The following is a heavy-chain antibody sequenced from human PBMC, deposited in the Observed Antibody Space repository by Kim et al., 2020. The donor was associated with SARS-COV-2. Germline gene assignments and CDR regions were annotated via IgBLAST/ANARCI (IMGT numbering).Heavy chain of an antibody. Sequence: SETLSLTCTVSGGSISSSSYYWGWIRQPPGKGLEWIGSIYYSGSTYYNPSLKSRVTISVDTSKNQFSLKLSSVTAADTAVYYCARHTDILTGYYAVGFGYWGQGTLVTVSS. J-gene: IGHJ4*02. D-gene: IGHD3-9*01. CDR2: IYYSGST. CDR3: ARHTDILTGYYAVGFGY. V-gene: IGHV4-39*01. CDR1: GGSISSSSYY.